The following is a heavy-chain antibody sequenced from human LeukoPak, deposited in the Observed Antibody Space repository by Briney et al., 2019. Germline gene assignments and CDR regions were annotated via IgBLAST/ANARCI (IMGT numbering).Heavy chain of an antibody. CDR1: GFIVSDNY. Sequence: GGSLRLSCAASGFIVSDNYMNWVRQAPGKGLEWVSSISSSSSYIYYADSVKGRFTISRDNAKNSLYLQMNSLRAEDTAVYYCARGSQWSHFDYWGQGTLVTVSS. CDR3: ARGSQWSHFDY. V-gene: IGHV3-21*01. CDR2: ISSSSSYI. J-gene: IGHJ4*02. D-gene: IGHD2-15*01.